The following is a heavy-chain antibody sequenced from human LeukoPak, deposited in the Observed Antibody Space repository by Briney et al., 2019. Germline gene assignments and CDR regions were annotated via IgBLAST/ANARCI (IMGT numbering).Heavy chain of an antibody. J-gene: IGHJ6*03. D-gene: IGHD1-7*01. CDR3: ARMRAELRHYYLDV. V-gene: IGHV3-7*01. Sequence: PGGSLRLSCAASGFTFRIYWMSWVRQAPGKGPEWVATIKENESKEYYVDSVKGRFTISRDNAKNSLYLQMNSLAGEDTAVYYCARMRAELRHYYLDVWGKGPTVIVSS. CDR1: GFTFRIYW. CDR2: IKENESKE.